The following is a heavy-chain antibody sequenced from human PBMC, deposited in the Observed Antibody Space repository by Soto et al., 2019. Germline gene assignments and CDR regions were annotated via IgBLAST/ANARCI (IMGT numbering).Heavy chain of an antibody. D-gene: IGHD6-13*01. V-gene: IGHV4-39*01. CDR3: ARRFYSSSWSYAFDI. CDR1: GGSISSSRYY. CDR2: IYYSGST. J-gene: IGHJ3*02. Sequence: PSETLSLTCTVSGGSISSSRYYWGWIRQPPGKGREWIGSIYYSGSTYYNPSLKSRVTIPVDTSKNQFSLKLSSVTAADTALYYCARRFYSSSWSYAFDIWGQGTMVTVSS.